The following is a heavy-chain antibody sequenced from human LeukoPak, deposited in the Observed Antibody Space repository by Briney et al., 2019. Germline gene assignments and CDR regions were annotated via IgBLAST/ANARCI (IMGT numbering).Heavy chain of an antibody. J-gene: IGHJ4*02. V-gene: IGHV5-10-1*01. CDR1: GYRFPSYW. D-gene: IGHD5-18*01. CDR3: ARARVDTAMADFDY. Sequence: PGESLRISCKASGYRFPSYWITWLRRLPGKGLEWLGGIDPIDSYTTYSPSFQGHVTISADKSIATVYLQWSSLKASDTAMYYCARARVDTAMADFDYWGQGTLVTVSS. CDR2: IDPIDSYT.